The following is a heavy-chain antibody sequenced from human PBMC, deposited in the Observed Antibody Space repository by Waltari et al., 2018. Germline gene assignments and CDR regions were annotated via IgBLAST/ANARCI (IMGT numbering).Heavy chain of an antibody. Sequence: QVQLQQWGAGQLQPSETLSLTCAVYGGSFSGYYWGWIRQPPGKGLEWIGEINNNGNRNSYRSLRSRVAMLVDTSRSQFSLKVNSVTAADTAVYICVRLEDCSGPGGNCYSGDSFALDVWGQGTTVTVSS. CDR3: VRLEDCSGPGGNCYSGDSFALDV. J-gene: IGHJ6*02. CDR1: GGSFSGYY. CDR2: INNNGNR. D-gene: IGHD2-15*01. V-gene: IGHV4-34*02.